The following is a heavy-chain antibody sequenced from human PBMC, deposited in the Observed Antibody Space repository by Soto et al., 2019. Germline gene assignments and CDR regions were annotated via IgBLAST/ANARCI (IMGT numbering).Heavy chain of an antibody. CDR2: MYYSGGT. J-gene: IGHJ5*02. CDR3: ARSVFP. Sequence: SETLSLTCAVSGGSISSSSYFWGWIRQPPGKGLEWIGSMYYSGGTYYNPSLKSRVTISLDTSKNQFSLKLTSVTAADTAVYYCARSVFPWGQGTLVTVSS. CDR1: GGSISSSSYF. V-gene: IGHV4-39*07.